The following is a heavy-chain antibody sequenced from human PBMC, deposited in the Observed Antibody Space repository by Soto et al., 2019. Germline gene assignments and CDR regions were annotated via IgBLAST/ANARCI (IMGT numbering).Heavy chain of an antibody. Sequence: EVQLLESGGGLVQPGGSLRLSCAASGFTFSSYAMSWVRQAPGKGLEWVSAISGSGGSTYYADSVKGRFTISRDNSKNTLYLQMNSLRAEDTDVYYCAKPHHDILTGYYKYYFDYWGQGTLVTVSS. CDR3: AKPHHDILTGYYKYYFDY. J-gene: IGHJ4*02. D-gene: IGHD3-9*01. V-gene: IGHV3-23*01. CDR1: GFTFSSYA. CDR2: ISGSGGST.